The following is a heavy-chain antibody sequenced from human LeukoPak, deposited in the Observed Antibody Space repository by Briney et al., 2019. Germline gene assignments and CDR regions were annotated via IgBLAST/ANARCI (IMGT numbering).Heavy chain of an antibody. V-gene: IGHV1-8*01. CDR1: GYTFTSCD. Sequence: ASVKVSCKASGYTFTSCDINWVRQATGQGLKWMGWMSPNSGNTGYGQSFQGRITMTRDISIGTAYMELSNLTSEDTAIYYCTRGSSGRRDNWGQGTLVTVSA. CDR2: MSPNSGNT. D-gene: IGHD6-19*01. CDR3: TRGSSGRRDN. J-gene: IGHJ4*02.